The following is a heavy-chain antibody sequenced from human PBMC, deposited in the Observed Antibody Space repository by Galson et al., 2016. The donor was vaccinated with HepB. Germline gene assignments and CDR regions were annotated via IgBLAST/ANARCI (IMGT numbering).Heavy chain of an antibody. CDR2: ISHTGNT. Sequence: ETLSLTCAVSGASISNSDWWNWVRQAPGKGLEWIGEISHTGNTNYNPSLKSRLTLSLDKSQNQFSLHLSSVTAADTAVYYCARDAPGRWGYYGVDVWGQGTTVTVSS. CDR3: ARDAPGRWGYYGVDV. CDR1: GASISNSDW. V-gene: IGHV4-4*02. D-gene: IGHD4-23*01. J-gene: IGHJ6*02.